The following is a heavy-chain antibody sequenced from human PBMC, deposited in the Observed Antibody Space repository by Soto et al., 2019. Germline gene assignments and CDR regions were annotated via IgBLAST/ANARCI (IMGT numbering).Heavy chain of an antibody. CDR1: GFTFSSYS. CDR3: AREIMITFGGVIAPAYGMDV. V-gene: IGHV3-48*02. J-gene: IGHJ6*02. Sequence: GGSLRLSCAASGFTFSSYSMNRVRQAPGKGLEWVSYISSSSSTIYYADSVKGRFTISRDNAKNSLYLQMNSLRDEDTAVYYCAREIMITFGGVIAPAYGMDVWGQGTTVTVSS. CDR2: ISSSSSTI. D-gene: IGHD3-16*02.